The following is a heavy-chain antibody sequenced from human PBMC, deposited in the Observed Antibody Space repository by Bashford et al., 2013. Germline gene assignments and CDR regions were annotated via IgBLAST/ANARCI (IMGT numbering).Heavy chain of an antibody. V-gene: IGHV4-31*03. D-gene: IGHD3-22*01. CDR2: IYYSGRT. CDR1: GGSISSGVSY. Sequence: SETLSLTCTVSGGSISSGVSYWNWIRQLPGKGLEWIGNIYYSGRTYYNPSLKSRITISVDTSKNQFSLKLSSVTAADTAVYYCARVGAYDSSGYRFDYWGQGTLVTVSS. J-gene: IGHJ4*02. CDR3: ARVGAYDSSGYRFDY.